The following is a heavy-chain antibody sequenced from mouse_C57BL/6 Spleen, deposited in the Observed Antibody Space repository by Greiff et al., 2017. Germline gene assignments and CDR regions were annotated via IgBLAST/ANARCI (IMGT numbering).Heavy chain of an antibody. Sequence: QVQLQQPGAELVKPGASVKLSCKASGYTFTSYWMHWVKQRPGQGLEWIGMIHPNSGSTNYNEKFKSKATLTVDKSSSTAYMQLSSLTSEDSAVYYGARDYYGSSYRYFDGWGTGTTVTVSS. CDR3: ARDYYGSSYRYFDG. CDR2: IHPNSGST. J-gene: IGHJ1*03. V-gene: IGHV1-64*01. D-gene: IGHD1-1*01. CDR1: GYTFTSYW.